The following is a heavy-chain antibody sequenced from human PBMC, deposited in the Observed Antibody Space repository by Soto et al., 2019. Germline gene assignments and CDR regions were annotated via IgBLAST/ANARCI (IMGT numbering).Heavy chain of an antibody. Sequence: PVGSLRLSGAASGFTFSRYGMHWVRQAPGKGLEWVAVISYDGSNKYYADSVKGRFTISRDNSKNTLYLQMNSLRAEDTAVYYCAKDTTPRGHSYYAMAHWGQGTLVTVSS. V-gene: IGHV3-30*18. CDR1: GFTFSRYG. CDR3: AKDTTPRGHSYYAMAH. CDR2: ISYDGSNK. J-gene: IGHJ4*02. D-gene: IGHD3-10*01.